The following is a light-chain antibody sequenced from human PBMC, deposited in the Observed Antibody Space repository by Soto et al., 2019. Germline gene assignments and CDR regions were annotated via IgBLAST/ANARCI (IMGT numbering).Light chain of an antibody. V-gene: IGKV3-15*01. CDR1: QSVSSN. CDR2: ATS. Sequence: ILMTQSQATLSVSPGERASLSCRASQSVSSNLAWYQQKPGQTPRLLIYATSTRATGIPARFSGSGSGTEFTLTISSLQSEDFAVYYCQQYNNWLITFCQRRRLEIK. J-gene: IGKJ5*01. CDR3: QQYNNWLIT.